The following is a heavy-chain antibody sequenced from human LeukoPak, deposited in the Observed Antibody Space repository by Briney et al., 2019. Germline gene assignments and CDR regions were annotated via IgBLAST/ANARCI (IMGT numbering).Heavy chain of an antibody. V-gene: IGHV1-8*01. D-gene: IGHD1-14*01. J-gene: IGHJ4*02. CDR2: MNPNNSGI. CDR1: GYTFTSYH. Sequence: GASVKVSCKASGYTFTSYHINWVRQATGQGLEWVGWMNPNNSGIGYAQKFQGRVTMTRNTSIGTAYMELSSLRSEDTAIYYCVRVPPGTTIYAYWGQGTLVTVSS. CDR3: VRVPPGTTIYAY.